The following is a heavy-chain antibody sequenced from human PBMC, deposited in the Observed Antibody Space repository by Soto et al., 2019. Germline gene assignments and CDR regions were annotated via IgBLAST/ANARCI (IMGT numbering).Heavy chain of an antibody. CDR1: GYTFTVYY. Sequence: ASVKVSCKASGYTFTVYYMHCVLQSPLQGLEWMGWINPNSGGTNYAQKFQGWVTMTRDTSISTAYMELSRLRSDDTAVYYCARGGIAAAGTKYYYYGMDVWGQGTTVTVSS. J-gene: IGHJ6*02. CDR2: INPNSGGT. CDR3: ARGGIAAAGTKYYYYGMDV. D-gene: IGHD6-13*01. V-gene: IGHV1-2*04.